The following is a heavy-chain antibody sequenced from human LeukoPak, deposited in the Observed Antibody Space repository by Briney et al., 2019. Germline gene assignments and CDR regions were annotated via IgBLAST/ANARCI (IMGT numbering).Heavy chain of an antibody. CDR2: IYYSGST. V-gene: IGHV4-30-4*01. CDR3: ARAPGRRYYYDSSGYYHTP. D-gene: IGHD3-22*01. Sequence: SQTLSLTCTVSGGSISSGDYYWSWIRQPPGKGLEWIGYIYYSGSTYYNPSLKSRVTISVDTSKNQFSLKLSSVTAADTAVYYCARAPGRRYYYDSSGYYHTPWGQGTLVTVSS. CDR1: GGSISSGDYY. J-gene: IGHJ5*02.